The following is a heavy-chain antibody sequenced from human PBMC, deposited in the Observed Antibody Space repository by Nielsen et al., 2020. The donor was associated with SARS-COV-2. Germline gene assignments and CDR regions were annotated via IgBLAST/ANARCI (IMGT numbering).Heavy chain of an antibody. CDR1: GFPFSNSA. J-gene: IGHJ4*02. CDR2: ISKDGSYQ. Sequence: GESLKISCAASGFPFSNSALHWVRQAPGKGLAWVGFISKDGSYQLYADSVKGRFTISRDNSKNTVYLQMNSLRDEDTAVYYCSKGRGTYCTGDCYEYDYWGQGTLVTVSS. V-gene: IGHV3-30*04. D-gene: IGHD2-21*02. CDR3: SKGRGTYCTGDCYEYDY.